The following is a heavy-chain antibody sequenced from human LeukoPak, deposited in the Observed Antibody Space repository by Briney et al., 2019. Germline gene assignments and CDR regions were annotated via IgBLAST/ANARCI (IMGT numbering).Heavy chain of an antibody. CDR3: ARDIYDFWSGYIPAMDV. D-gene: IGHD3-3*01. J-gene: IGHJ6*03. CDR1: GFTFSSYD. CDR2: ISSSSSYI. V-gene: IGHV3-21*01. Sequence: PGGSLRLSCAASGFTFSSYDMNWVRQAPGKGLEWVSSISSSSSYIYYADSVKGRFTISRDNAKNSLYLQMNSLRAEDTAVYYCARDIYDFWSGYIPAMDVWGKGTTVTVSS.